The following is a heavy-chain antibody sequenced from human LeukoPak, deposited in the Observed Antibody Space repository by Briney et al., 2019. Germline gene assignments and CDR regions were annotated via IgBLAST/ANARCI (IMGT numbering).Heavy chain of an antibody. CDR3: AREGYGSGSHEDWFDP. Sequence: PSETLSLTCAVYGGSFSGYYWSWIRQPPGKGLEWIGEINHSGSTNYNPSLKSRVTISVDTSKNQFSLKLSSVTAADTAVYYCAREGYGSGSHEDWFDPWGQGTLVTVSS. V-gene: IGHV4-34*01. J-gene: IGHJ5*02. CDR1: GGSFSGYY. D-gene: IGHD3-10*01. CDR2: INHSGST.